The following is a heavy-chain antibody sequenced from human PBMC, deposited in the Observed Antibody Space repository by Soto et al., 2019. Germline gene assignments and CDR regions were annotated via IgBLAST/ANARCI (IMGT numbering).Heavy chain of an antibody. V-gene: IGHV1-69*12. Sequence: QVQLVQSGAEVKKPGSSVKVSCKASGGTFSSYAISWVRQAPGQGLEWMGGIIPIFGTANYALKFQGRVTITADESTSRAYMELSSLRSEDTAVYYCARSQDGGSYYGWFDPWGQGTLVTVSS. CDR1: GGTFSSYA. J-gene: IGHJ5*02. D-gene: IGHD1-26*01. CDR3: ARSQDGGSYYGWFDP. CDR2: IIPIFGTA.